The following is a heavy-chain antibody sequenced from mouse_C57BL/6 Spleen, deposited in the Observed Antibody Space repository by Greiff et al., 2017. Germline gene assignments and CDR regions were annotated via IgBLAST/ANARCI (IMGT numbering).Heavy chain of an antibody. CDR3: ARSRLTFHFDY. Sequence: VQLQQPGAELVMPGASVKLSCKASGYTFTSYWMHWVKQRPGQGLEWIGEIDPSDSYTNYNQKFKGKSTLTVDKSSSTAYMQLSSLTSEDSAVYYCARSRLTFHFDYWGQGTTLTVSS. CDR2: IDPSDSYT. CDR1: GYTFTSYW. J-gene: IGHJ2*01. V-gene: IGHV1-69*01. D-gene: IGHD1-3*01.